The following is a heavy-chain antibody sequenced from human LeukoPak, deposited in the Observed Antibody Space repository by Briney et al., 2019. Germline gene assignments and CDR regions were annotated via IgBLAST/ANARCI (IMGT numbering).Heavy chain of an antibody. D-gene: IGHD2-2*01. CDR1: GYTFTSYD. CDR2: INPNSGNT. CDR3: ARTQGYCSSTSCRPPLYYYMDV. Sequence: ASVKVSCKASGYTFTSYDINWVRQAIGQGLEWMGWINPNSGNTGYAQKFQGRVTITRNTSISTAYMELSSLRSEDTAVYYCARTQGYCSSTSCRPPLYYYMDVWGKGTTVTVSS. V-gene: IGHV1-8*03. J-gene: IGHJ6*03.